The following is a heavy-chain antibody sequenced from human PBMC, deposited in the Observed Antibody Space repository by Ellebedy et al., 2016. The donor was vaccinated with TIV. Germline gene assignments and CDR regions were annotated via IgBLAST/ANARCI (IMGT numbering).Heavy chain of an antibody. Sequence: SETLSLXXDVSGVSVNSSNWWSWVRQSPGKGLEWIGEIFHSGRSTYNPSLKSRVTISLDKSKNQISLTLTSAAAADTAVYYCARNVWFGESSDPFYFDFWGQGMLVTVSS. CDR3: ARNVWFGESSDPFYFDF. V-gene: IGHV4-4*02. CDR2: IFHSGRS. D-gene: IGHD3-10*01. J-gene: IGHJ4*02. CDR1: GVSVNSSNW.